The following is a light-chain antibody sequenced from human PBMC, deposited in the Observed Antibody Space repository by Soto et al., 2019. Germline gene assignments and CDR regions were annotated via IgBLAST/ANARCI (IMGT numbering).Light chain of an antibody. CDR3: QQYDSSRT. J-gene: IGKJ1*01. CDR2: GAS. Sequence: EIVLTQSPDTLSLSPGERATLSCRASQSVSISYLAWYQQKPGQAPRLLIYGASSRATGIPDRFSGSGSGTDFTLTISRLEPEDFAVYYCQQYDSSRTFGQGTGVEIK. V-gene: IGKV3-20*01. CDR1: QSVSISY.